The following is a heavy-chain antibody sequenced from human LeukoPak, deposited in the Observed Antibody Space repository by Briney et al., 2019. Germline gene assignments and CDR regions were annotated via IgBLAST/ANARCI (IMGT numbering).Heavy chain of an antibody. J-gene: IGHJ4*02. CDR3: ARDPYYYDSSGPDY. CDR1: GGSFSGYY. D-gene: IGHD3-22*01. CDR2: INHSGST. V-gene: IGHV4-34*01. Sequence: SETLSLTCAVYGGSFSGYYWRWIRQPPGKGGEWRGEINHSGSTNYNPSLTSRVTISVETTKNKYSLKLSSVTAADTAVYYCARDPYYYDSSGPDYWGQGTLVTVSS.